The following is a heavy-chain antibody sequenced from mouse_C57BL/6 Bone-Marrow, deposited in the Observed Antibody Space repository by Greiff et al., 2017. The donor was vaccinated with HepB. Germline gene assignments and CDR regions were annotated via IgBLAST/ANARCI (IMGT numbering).Heavy chain of an antibody. CDR1: GYTFTSYG. CDR2: IYPRSGNT. J-gene: IGHJ3*01. Sequence: VQLQESGAELARPGASVKLSCKASGYTFTSYGISWVKQRTGQGLEWIGEIYPRSGNTYYNEKFKGKATLTADKSSSNEYMELRSLTSEDSSVYFCARDYYYGSSYVWFAYWGQGTLVTVSA. CDR3: ARDYYYGSSYVWFAY. V-gene: IGHV1-81*01. D-gene: IGHD1-1*01.